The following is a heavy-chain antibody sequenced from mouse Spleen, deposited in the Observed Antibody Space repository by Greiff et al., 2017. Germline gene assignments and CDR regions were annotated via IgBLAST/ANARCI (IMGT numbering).Heavy chain of an antibody. J-gene: IGHJ2*01. D-gene: IGHD1-1*01. CDR2: IYPGDGDT. V-gene: IGHV1-80*01. Sequence: QVQLKESGAELVKPGASVKISCKASGYAFSSYWMNWVKQRPGKGLEWIGQIYPGDGDTNYNGKFKGKATLTADKSSSTAYMQLSSLTSEDSAVYFCATYYYGSSLFDYWGQGTTLTVSS. CDR3: ATYYYGSSLFDY. CDR1: GYAFSSYW.